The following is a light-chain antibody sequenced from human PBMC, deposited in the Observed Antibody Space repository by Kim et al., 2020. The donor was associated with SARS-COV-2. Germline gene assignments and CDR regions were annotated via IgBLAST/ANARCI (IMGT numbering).Light chain of an antibody. CDR2: SAS. CDR3: LQSYSTARYC. Sequence: ASVGDKLPTACPASMTICTLINWYQQKPEKAPVLLIHSASTVHSGVPSRFSGSRSGTDFTLTITNLHTEYIAIYFCLQSYSTARYCFGQGTKLEF. CDR1: MTICTL. J-gene: IGKJ2*03. V-gene: IGKV1-39*01.